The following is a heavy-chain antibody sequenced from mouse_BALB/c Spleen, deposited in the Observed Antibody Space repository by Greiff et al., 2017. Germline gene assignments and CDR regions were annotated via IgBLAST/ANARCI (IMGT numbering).Heavy chain of an antibody. CDR3: ARHAGNYAVFAY. Sequence: EVKLMESGGGLVKPGGSLKLSCAASGFAFSSYDMSWVRQTPEKRLEWVAYISSGGGSTYYPDTVKGRFTISRDNAKNTLYLQMSSLKSEDTAMYYCARHAGNYAVFAYWGQGTLVTVSA. J-gene: IGHJ3*01. CDR2: ISSGGGST. D-gene: IGHD2-1*01. CDR1: GFAFSSYD. V-gene: IGHV5-12-1*01.